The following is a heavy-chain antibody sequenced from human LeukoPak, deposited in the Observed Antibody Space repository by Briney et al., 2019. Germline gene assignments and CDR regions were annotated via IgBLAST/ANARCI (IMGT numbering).Heavy chain of an antibody. D-gene: IGHD5-24*01. CDR1: GFTVSSNC. CDR2: IYSGGST. Sequence: GSLRLSCAASGFTVSSNCMSWVRQAPGKGLEWVSVIYSGGSTYYADSVKGRFTISRDNSKNTLYLQMNSLRAEDTAVYYCTRDPEMATILFEYWGQGTLVTVSS. CDR3: TRDPEMATILFEY. J-gene: IGHJ4*02. V-gene: IGHV3-53*01.